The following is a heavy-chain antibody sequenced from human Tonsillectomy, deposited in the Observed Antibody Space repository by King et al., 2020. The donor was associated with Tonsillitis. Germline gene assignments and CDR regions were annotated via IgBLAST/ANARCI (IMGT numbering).Heavy chain of an antibody. CDR3: VKDCSCGGCYSEYFEY. CDR2: ISIDGSRA. V-gene: IGHV3-64D*06. D-gene: IGHD2-15*01. J-gene: IGHJ4*02. CDR1: GFTFNSRA. Sequence: VQLVESGGGLVQPGGSLRLSCSASGFTFNSRAMHWVRQAPGKGLEWLSAISIDGSRAYYADSVKGRFTISRDNSKNTLYLQMSSLRAEDTAVYYCVKDCSCGGCYSEYFEYWGQGTLVTVSS.